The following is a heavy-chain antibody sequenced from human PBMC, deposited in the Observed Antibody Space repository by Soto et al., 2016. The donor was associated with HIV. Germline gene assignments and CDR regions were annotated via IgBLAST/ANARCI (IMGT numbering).Heavy chain of an antibody. CDR1: GGSISSYY. CDR3: AKLALYGDFPDY. Sequence: QVQLQESGPGLVKPSETLSLTCTVSGGSISSYYWSWIRAARREGTGVDWAYLYQWEHQLQPLLKSRVTISVDKSKNQFSLKLSSVTAADTAVYYCAKLALYGDFPDYWGQGTLVTVSS. V-gene: IGHV4-4*07. CDR2: LYQWEH. D-gene: IGHD4-17*01. J-gene: IGHJ4*02.